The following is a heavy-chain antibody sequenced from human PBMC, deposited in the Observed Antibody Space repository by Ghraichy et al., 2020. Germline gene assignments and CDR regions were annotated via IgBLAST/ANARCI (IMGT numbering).Heavy chain of an antibody. Sequence: GESLNISCAASGFTVSSNYMSWVRQAPGKGLEWVSVIYSGGSTYYADSVKGRFTISRDNSKNTLYLQMNSLRAEDTAVYYCARVNTMVRGRFDYWGQGTLVTVSS. CDR2: IYSGGST. CDR3: ARVNTMVRGRFDY. D-gene: IGHD3-10*01. J-gene: IGHJ4*02. V-gene: IGHV3-66*01. CDR1: GFTVSSNY.